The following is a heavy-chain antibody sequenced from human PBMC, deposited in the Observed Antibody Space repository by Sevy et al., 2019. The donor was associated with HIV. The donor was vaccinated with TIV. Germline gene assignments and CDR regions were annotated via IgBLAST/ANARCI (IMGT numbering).Heavy chain of an antibody. CDR3: AREKEWLRNFPARWFDP. V-gene: IGHV1-18*01. J-gene: IGHJ5*02. CDR1: GYVFASYG. Sequence: ASVKVSCKAFGYVFASYGISWVRQAPGQGLEWMGWISPFSGDTKYEQKFQGRVTMTTDTSTATAYMEVRSLRCDDTAVYDCAREKEWLRNFPARWFDPWGQGTLVTVSS. CDR2: ISPFSGDT. D-gene: IGHD6-19*01.